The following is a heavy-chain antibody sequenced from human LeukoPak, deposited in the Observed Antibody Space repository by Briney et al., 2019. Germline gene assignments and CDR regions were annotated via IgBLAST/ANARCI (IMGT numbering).Heavy chain of an antibody. J-gene: IGHJ6*03. Sequence: PGGSLRLSCAASGFTFSTYAMHWVRQAPGKGLKWVAFISYDGSSKYYGDSVKGRFTISRDNSKNTLYLQMNSLRAEDTAVYYCAKDLGPWYYMDVWGKGTTVTVSS. CDR3: AKDLGPWYYMDV. V-gene: IGHV3-30-3*01. CDR2: ISYDGSSK. D-gene: IGHD7-27*01. CDR1: GFTFSTYA.